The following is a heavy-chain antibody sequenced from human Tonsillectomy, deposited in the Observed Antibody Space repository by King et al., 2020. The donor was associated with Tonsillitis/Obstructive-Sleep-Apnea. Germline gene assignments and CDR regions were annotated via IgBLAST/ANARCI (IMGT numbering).Heavy chain of an antibody. CDR1: GGSISSGGYY. Sequence: VQLQESGPGLVKPSQTLSLTCTVSGGSISSGGYYWSWIRQHPGKGLECIGYIYYSGSTYYNPSLKSRVNISVDTSKHQFSLKLSSVTAADTAVYYCARERITMVRGVMGFDYWGQGTLVTVSS. CDR3: ARERITMVRGVMGFDY. D-gene: IGHD3-10*01. CDR2: IYYSGST. V-gene: IGHV4-31*03. J-gene: IGHJ4*02.